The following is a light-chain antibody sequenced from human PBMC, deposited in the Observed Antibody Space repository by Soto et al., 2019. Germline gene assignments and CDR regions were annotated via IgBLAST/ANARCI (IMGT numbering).Light chain of an antibody. Sequence: QSALTQPASVSGSPGQSITISCTGTSSDVGGYNYVSWYQQHPGKAPKLMIYDVSNRPSGVSNRFSGSKSGNTASLTISGHQAEDEGDYYGGSYASSSTRVFGGGTQLTVL. J-gene: IGLJ2*01. CDR3: GSYASSSTRV. V-gene: IGLV2-14*01. CDR2: DVS. CDR1: SSDVGGYNY.